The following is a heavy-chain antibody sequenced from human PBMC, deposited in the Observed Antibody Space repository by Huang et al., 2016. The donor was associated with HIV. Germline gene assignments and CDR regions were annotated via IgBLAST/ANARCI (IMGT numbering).Heavy chain of an antibody. Sequence: QVQLVQSGAEVKKPGASVKVSCKASGYTFTGYYMHWVRQAPGQGLEWMGWINPKSGGTNYAQKFQGRVTMTRDTSISTAYMELSRLRSDDTAVYYCAREVVSATGYYYYGMDVWGQGTTVTVPS. V-gene: IGHV1-2*02. CDR2: INPKSGGT. D-gene: IGHD2-15*01. J-gene: IGHJ6*02. CDR1: GYTFTGYY. CDR3: AREVVSATGYYYYGMDV.